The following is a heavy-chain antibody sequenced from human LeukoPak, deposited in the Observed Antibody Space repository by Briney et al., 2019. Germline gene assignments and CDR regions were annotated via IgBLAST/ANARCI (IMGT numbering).Heavy chain of an antibody. V-gene: IGHV4-39*02. D-gene: IGHD4-23*01. CDR1: GGSISSSSYY. Sequence: PSETLSLTCNVSGGSISSSSYYWGWIRQPPGKGLEWIGSIYYSGSTYYNPSLKSRVTISVDTSKNQFSLKLSSVTAADTAVYYCARDAPYGGNSLFWFDPWGQGTLVTVSS. J-gene: IGHJ5*02. CDR2: IYYSGST. CDR3: ARDAPYGGNSLFWFDP.